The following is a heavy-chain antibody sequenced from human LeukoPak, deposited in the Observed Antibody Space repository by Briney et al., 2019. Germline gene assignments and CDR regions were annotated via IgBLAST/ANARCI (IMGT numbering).Heavy chain of an antibody. Sequence: PGGSLRLSRAASGFTFSSYEMNWVRQAPGKGLEWVSYISSSGSTIYYADSVKGRFTISRDNAKNSLYLQMNSLRAEDTAVYYCARQSIVVVPAEIDYWGQGTLVTVSS. CDR1: GFTFSSYE. CDR3: ARQSIVVVPAEIDY. J-gene: IGHJ4*02. D-gene: IGHD2-2*01. CDR2: ISSSGSTI. V-gene: IGHV3-48*03.